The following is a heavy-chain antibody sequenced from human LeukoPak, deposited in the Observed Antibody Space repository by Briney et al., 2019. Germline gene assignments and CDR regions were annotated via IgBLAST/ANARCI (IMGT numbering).Heavy chain of an antibody. D-gene: IGHD3-10*01. Sequence: PGGSLRLSCAASGFTFSTYGMSWVRQAPGKGLEWVSGISSSGGSTSYADSVKGRFTVSRDNSNNTLYLQMNSLRAEDTAVYYCAKDRRAGSYDYWGQGTLVTVSS. CDR3: AKDRRAGSYDY. CDR1: GFTFSTYG. CDR2: ISSSGGST. J-gene: IGHJ4*02. V-gene: IGHV3-23*01.